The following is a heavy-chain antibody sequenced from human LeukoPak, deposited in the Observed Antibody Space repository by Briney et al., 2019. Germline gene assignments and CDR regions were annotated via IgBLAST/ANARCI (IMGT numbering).Heavy chain of an antibody. CDR3: AKDVNIAVAGFFDY. Sequence: GGSLRLSCAASGFTFSSYGMHWVRQAPGKGLEWVAFIRYDGSNKYYADSVKGRFTISRDNSKNTPYLQMNSLRAEDTAVYYCAKDVNIAVAGFFDYWGQGTLVTVSS. J-gene: IGHJ4*02. D-gene: IGHD6-19*01. CDR2: IRYDGSNK. V-gene: IGHV3-30*02. CDR1: GFTFSSYG.